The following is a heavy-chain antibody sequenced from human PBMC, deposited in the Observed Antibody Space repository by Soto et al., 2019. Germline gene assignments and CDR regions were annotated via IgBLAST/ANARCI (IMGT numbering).Heavy chain of an antibody. CDR3: AKTDGYEAEY. Sequence: GESLKISCNGSGYSFVSYWIAWVRQMPGKGLEWTGSIYPGDSDTTYSPSIQGQVTISADKSSTTVYLQWNTLKASDTAMYYCAKTDGYEAEYWGQGTQVTVSS. J-gene: IGHJ4*02. CDR2: IYPGDSDT. D-gene: IGHD5-18*01. V-gene: IGHV5-51*01. CDR1: GYSFVSYW.